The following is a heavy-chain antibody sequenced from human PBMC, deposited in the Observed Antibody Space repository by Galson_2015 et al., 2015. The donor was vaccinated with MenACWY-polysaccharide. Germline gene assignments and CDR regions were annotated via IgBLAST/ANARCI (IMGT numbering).Heavy chain of an antibody. D-gene: IGHD3-16*01. CDR1: GFAFSTYA. CDR2: ISSSGGRT. CDR3: AREKRITSYYDY. V-gene: IGHV3-64*02. Sequence: SLRLSCAGSGFAFSTYAFHWVRQAPGKGLQYVSAISSSGGRTFYADSVKGRFTVSRDNSKNTLYPQMDNLRVEDMGVYYCAREKRITSYYDYWGQGTLVSVSS. J-gene: IGHJ4*02.